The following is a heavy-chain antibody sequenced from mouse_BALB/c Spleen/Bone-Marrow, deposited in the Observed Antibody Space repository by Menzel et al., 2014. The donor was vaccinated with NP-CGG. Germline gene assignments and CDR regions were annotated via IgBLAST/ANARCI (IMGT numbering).Heavy chain of an antibody. CDR2: IYPGDGDT. Sequence: VHLVESGAELVRPGSSVKISCKASGYAFSVYWMNWVKQRPGQGLEWLGQIYPGDGDTNYNGKFKGRATLTADKSSNTACVQLSSLTSEDSAVYFCARGGISVDYWGQGTPLTGSS. CDR3: ARGGISVDY. J-gene: IGHJ2*01. V-gene: IGHV1-80*01. CDR1: GYAFSVYW.